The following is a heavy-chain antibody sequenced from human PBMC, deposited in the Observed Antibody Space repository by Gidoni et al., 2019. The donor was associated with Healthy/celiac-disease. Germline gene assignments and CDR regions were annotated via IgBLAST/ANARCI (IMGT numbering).Heavy chain of an antibody. J-gene: IGHJ4*02. CDR3: ANFDWLRPENATS. V-gene: IGHV3-23*01. Sequence: EVQLLESGGGLVQHGGSLRLSCAASGFTFSRSAMSWVRQAPGKGLEWVAAISGSGGSTYYADSVKGRFTISRDNSKNTLYLQMNSLRAEDTAVYYCANFDWLRPENATSWGQGTLVTVSS. D-gene: IGHD3-9*01. CDR2: ISGSGGST. CDR1: GFTFSRSA.